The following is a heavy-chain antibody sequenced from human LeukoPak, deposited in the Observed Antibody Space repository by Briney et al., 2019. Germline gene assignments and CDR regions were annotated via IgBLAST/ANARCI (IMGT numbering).Heavy chain of an antibody. D-gene: IGHD3-10*01. CDR3: ARESHYYYGSGSYGGLDY. V-gene: IGHV4-38-2*02. J-gene: IGHJ4*02. CDR1: GYSISSGYY. Sequence: SETLSLTCTVSGYSISSGYYWGWIRQPPGKGLEWIGSIYHSGSTYYNPSLKSRVTISVDTSKNQFSLKLSSVTAADTAVYYCARESHYYYGSGSYGGLDYWGQGTLVTVSS. CDR2: IYHSGST.